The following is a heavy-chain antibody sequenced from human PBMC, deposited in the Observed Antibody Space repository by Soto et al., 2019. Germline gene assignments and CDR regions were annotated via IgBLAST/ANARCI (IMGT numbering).Heavy chain of an antibody. V-gene: IGHV4-61*05. CDR2: A. D-gene: IGHD3-16*01. Sequence: SETLSLTCSVSGASISTSSDFWGWIRQAPGKGLEWIGNAYYNPSLKSRVTLSVDTSENQFSLKVSSVTAADTAIYYCAGRTSLASVELFSGGLSGHNWVDPWGRGTLVTVSS. J-gene: IGHJ5*01. CDR3: AGRTSLASVELFSGGLSGHNWVDP. CDR1: GASISTSSDF.